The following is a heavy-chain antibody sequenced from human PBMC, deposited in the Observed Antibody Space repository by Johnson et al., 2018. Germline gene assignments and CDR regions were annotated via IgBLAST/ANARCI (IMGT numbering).Heavy chain of an antibody. V-gene: IGHV3-49*03. CDR3: SRVRSRNAAEYFQH. Sequence: VQLVESGGGLVQPGRSLRLSCTASGFTSGDYAMSWFRQAPGKGREWLCFIRSKAYGWTTEYAASVKGRFTISRDDSKSIAYLQMNSLKTEDTAVYYCSRVRSRNAAEYFQHWGQGTLVTVSS. J-gene: IGHJ1*01. CDR1: GFTSGDYA. CDR2: IRSKAYGWTT.